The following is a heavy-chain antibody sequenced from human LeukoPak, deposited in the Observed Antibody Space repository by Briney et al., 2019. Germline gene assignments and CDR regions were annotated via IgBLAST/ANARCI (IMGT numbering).Heavy chain of an antibody. Sequence: PGGSLRLSCAASGFTFSSYWMSWVRQAPGKGLEWVANIKQDGSERYYVDSVKGRFTIYRDNAKNSLYLQMNSLRAEDTAVYYCAKGTTLSARGWFDPWGQGTLVTVSS. CDR2: IKQDGSER. CDR1: GFTFSSYW. CDR3: AKGTTLSARGWFDP. V-gene: IGHV3-7*01. J-gene: IGHJ5*02. D-gene: IGHD1-14*01.